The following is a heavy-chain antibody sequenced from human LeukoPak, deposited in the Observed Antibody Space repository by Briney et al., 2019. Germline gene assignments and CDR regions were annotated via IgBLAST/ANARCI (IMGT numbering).Heavy chain of an antibody. CDR1: GFTFSGFA. CDR2: ISDSGGGT. D-gene: IGHD1-26*01. V-gene: IGHV3-23*01. J-gene: IGHJ4*02. CDR3: VKTMGAIDHDY. Sequence: GGSLRLSCAASGFTFSGFAFHWVRQASGKGLEWVSDISDSGGGTYYADSVKGRFTISRDNSKNTLYLQMNSLRADDTAVYYCVKTMGAIDHDYWGQGTLVTVSS.